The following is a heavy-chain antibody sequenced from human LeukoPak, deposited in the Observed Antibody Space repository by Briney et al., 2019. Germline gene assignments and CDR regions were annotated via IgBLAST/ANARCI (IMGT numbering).Heavy chain of an antibody. V-gene: IGHV3-30*02. CDR2: IRYDGSNQ. Sequence: GSLRLSCAASGFTFSSYGMHWVRQTPGKGLEWVAFIRYDGSNQYYADSVKGRFTISRDNSKNTLYLQMNSLRAEDTAVYYCAKDLEGGGDPDAFDIWGQGTMVTVSS. D-gene: IGHD2-21*02. J-gene: IGHJ3*02. CDR1: GFTFSSYG. CDR3: AKDLEGGGDPDAFDI.